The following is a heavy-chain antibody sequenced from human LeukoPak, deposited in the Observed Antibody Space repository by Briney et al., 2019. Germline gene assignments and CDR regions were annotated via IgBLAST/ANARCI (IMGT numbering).Heavy chain of an antibody. J-gene: IGHJ3*02. CDR2: IDPSDSYT. CDR1: GYSFISYW. D-gene: IGHD3-10*01. Sequence: GESLKISCKGSGYSFISYWISWVRQMPGKGLEWMGRIDPSDSYTNYSPSFQGHVTISADKSISTAYLQWSSLKASDTAMYYCARHTPGLWFGDNDAFDIWGQGTMVTVSS. V-gene: IGHV5-10-1*01. CDR3: ARHTPGLWFGDNDAFDI.